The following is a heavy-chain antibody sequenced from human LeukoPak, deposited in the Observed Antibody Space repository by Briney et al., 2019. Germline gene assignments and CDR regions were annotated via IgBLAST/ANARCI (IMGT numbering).Heavy chain of an antibody. CDR2: INHSGST. CDR3: ARLGEEDY. Sequence: SETLSLTCAVYGGSFSGYYWSWIRQPPGKGLEWIGEINHSGSTNYNPSLKSRVTISVDTSKNQFSLKLSSVTAADTAVYYCARLGEEDYWGQGTLVTVSS. D-gene: IGHD2-21*01. V-gene: IGHV4-34*01. J-gene: IGHJ4*02. CDR1: GGSFSGYY.